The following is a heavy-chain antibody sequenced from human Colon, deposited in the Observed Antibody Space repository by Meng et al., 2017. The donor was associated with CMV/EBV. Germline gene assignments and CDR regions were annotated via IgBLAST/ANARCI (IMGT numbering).Heavy chain of an antibody. V-gene: IGHV1-69*05. CDR3: ASPPPMVRGVIIEQPYYYYGMDV. J-gene: IGHJ6*02. CDR2: IIPFFGPP. CDR1: GDTFSNYA. Sequence: SVKVSCKASGDTFSNYAISWVRQAPGQGLEWIGAIIPFFGPPNYAQKFQGRVTITTDESTSTAYMELSSLRSEDTAVYYCASPPPMVRGVIIEQPYYYYGMDVWGQGTTVTVSS. D-gene: IGHD3-10*01.